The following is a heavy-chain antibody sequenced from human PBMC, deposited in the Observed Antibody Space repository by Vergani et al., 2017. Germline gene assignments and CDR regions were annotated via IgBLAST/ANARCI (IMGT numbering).Heavy chain of an antibody. V-gene: IGHV1-69*06. Sequence: QVQLVQSGAEVKKPGSSVKVSCKASGGTFSSYAISWVRQAPGQGLEWMGGIIPIFGTATYAQKFQGRVTITADKSTSTAYMELSSLRSEDTAVYYCARDRAQYYYGSGSYLGAFDIWGQGTMVTVSS. D-gene: IGHD3-10*01. CDR2: IIPIFGTA. J-gene: IGHJ3*02. CDR1: GGTFSSYA. CDR3: ARDRAQYYYGSGSYLGAFDI.